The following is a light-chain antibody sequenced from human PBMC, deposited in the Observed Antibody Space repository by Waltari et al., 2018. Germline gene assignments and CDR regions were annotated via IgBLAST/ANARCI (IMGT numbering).Light chain of an antibody. Sequence: EIVLTQSPATLSLSPGERATLSCRASMSVSSYLAWYQQKPGQAPQLLIYDTSNRATGTPARFSGSGSGTDFTLTISSLEPEDFAFYYCQQRSNWPRTFGQGTKVEI. CDR2: DTS. J-gene: IGKJ1*01. CDR3: QQRSNWPRT. V-gene: IGKV3-11*01. CDR1: MSVSSY.